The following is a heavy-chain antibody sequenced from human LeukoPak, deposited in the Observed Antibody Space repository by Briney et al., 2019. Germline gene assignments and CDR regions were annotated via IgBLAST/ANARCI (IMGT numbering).Heavy chain of an antibody. CDR1: GGSISSYY. Sequence: SETLSLTCTVSGGSISSYYWSWIRQPPGKGLEWLGYIYYSGSTNYNPSLKSRVTISVDTSKNQFSLKLSSVTAADTAVYYCARANLPGWAYPSNWFDPWGQGTLVTVSS. D-gene: IGHD4/OR15-4a*01. J-gene: IGHJ5*02. V-gene: IGHV4-59*01. CDR3: ARANLPGWAYPSNWFDP. CDR2: IYYSGST.